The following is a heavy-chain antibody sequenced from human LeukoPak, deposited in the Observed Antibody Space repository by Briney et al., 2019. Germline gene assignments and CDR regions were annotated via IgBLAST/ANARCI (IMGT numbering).Heavy chain of an antibody. Sequence: SSEILSLTCTVSGGSISSYYWSWIRQPAGKGLEWIGRIYTSGSTNYNPSLRSRVTMSVDTSKNQFSLKLSSVTAADTAVYYCARGVRWLPDDAFDIWGQGTMVTVSS. J-gene: IGHJ3*02. CDR1: GGSISSYY. D-gene: IGHD5-24*01. CDR3: ARGVRWLPDDAFDI. CDR2: IYTSGST. V-gene: IGHV4-4*07.